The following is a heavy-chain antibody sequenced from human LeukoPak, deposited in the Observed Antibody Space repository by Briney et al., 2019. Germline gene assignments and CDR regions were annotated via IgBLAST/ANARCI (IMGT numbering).Heavy chain of an antibody. Sequence: SETLSLTCTVSGGSIRSGDYYWSWIRQPPGKGLEWIGYIYYSGSTYYNPSLKSRVTISVDTSKNQFSLKLSSVTAADTAVYYCARARAVADFDYWGQGTLVTVSS. CDR1: GGSIRSGDYY. CDR3: ARARAVADFDY. D-gene: IGHD6-19*01. J-gene: IGHJ4*02. CDR2: IYYSGST. V-gene: IGHV4-30-4*01.